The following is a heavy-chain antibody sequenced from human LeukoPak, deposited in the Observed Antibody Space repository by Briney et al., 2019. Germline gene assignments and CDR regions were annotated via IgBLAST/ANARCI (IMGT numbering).Heavy chain of an antibody. CDR1: GFIVSSNY. CDR2: IWYDGSNK. CDR3: ARNRGDYEAYYFDY. J-gene: IGHJ4*02. D-gene: IGHD4-17*01. Sequence: SGGSLRLSCAASGFIVSSNYMNWVRQAPGKGLEWVAVIWYDGSNKYYADSVRGRFTISRDNSKNTLYLQMNSLRAEDTAVYYCARNRGDYEAYYFDYWGQGTLVTVSS. V-gene: IGHV3-33*08.